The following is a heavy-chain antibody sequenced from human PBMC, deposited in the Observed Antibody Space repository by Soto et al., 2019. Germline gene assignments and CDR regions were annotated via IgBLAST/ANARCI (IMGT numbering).Heavy chain of an antibody. V-gene: IGHV4-59*08. CDR2: IYYSGST. Sequence: SETLSLTCTVSGGSISSDYWSWIRQPPGKGLEWIGYIYYSGSTNYNPSLKSRVTISVDTSKNQFSLKLSSVTAADTAVYYCARGEYYYYMDVWGRGTTVTVSS. CDR3: ARGEYYYYMDV. CDR1: GGSISSDY. J-gene: IGHJ6*03.